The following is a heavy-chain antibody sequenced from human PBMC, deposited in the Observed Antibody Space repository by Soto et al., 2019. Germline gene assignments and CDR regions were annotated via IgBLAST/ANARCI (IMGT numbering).Heavy chain of an antibody. D-gene: IGHD3-22*01. CDR2: ISSYNGNT. V-gene: IGHV1-18*04. J-gene: IGHJ4*02. CDR1: GYTFSNYG. CDR3: AISDYYDRSGYYFY. Sequence: ASVKVSCKTSGYTFSNYGITWVRQAPGQGLEWMGWISSYNGNTNYVKKFQGRVTMTTDTSTSTAYMELKSLRFDDTAVYYCAISDYYDRSGYYFYWGQGTLVIVSS.